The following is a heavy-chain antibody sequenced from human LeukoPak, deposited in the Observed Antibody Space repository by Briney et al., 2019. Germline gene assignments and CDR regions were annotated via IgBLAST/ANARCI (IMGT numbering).Heavy chain of an antibody. CDR2: INPNSGGT. D-gene: IGHD2-21*02. V-gene: IGHV1-2*02. CDR1: GYTFTSYD. Sequence: ASVKVSCKASGYTFTSYDINWVRQAPGQGLEWMGWINPNSGGTNYAQKFQGRVTMTRDTSISTAYMELSRLRSDDTAVYYCARAGHKAYCGGDCYSFDYWGQGTLVTVSS. J-gene: IGHJ4*02. CDR3: ARAGHKAYCGGDCYSFDY.